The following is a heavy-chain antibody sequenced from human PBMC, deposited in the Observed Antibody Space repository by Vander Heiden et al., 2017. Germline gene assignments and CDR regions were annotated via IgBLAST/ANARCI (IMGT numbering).Heavy chain of an antibody. CDR1: GFTFSSYA. D-gene: IGHD3-22*01. CDR3: ATDYDSSGYSFDY. J-gene: IGHJ4*01. V-gene: IGHV3-23*01. CDR2: ISGSGGST. Sequence: EVQLLESGGGLVQPGGSLRLSCAASGFTFSSYAMRWVRQAPGKGLEWVSAISGSGGSTYYAVAVKGRFTISRDNSKNTLYLQMNRLRAEDTAVYYCATDYDSSGYSFDYWGHGTLVTVSS.